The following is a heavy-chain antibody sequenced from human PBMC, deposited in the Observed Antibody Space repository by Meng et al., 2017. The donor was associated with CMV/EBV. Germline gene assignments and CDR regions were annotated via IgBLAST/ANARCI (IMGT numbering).Heavy chain of an antibody. V-gene: IGHV1-18*01. CDR2: ISAYNGNT. J-gene: IGHJ6*02. D-gene: IGHD2-2*02. Sequence: ASVKVSCKASGYTFTSYGISWVRQAPGQGLEWMGWISAYNGNTNYAQKLQGRVTMTTDTSTSTACMELRSLRSDDTAVYYCAREMAAIEDYYYGMDVWGQGTTVTVSS. CDR3: AREMAAIEDYYYGMDV. CDR1: GYTFTSYG.